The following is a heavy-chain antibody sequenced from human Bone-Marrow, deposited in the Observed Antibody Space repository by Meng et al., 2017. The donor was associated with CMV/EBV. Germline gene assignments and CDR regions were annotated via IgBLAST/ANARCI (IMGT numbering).Heavy chain of an antibody. J-gene: IGHJ3*02. CDR1: GSTFSSYA. Sequence: SVKVSCKASGSTFSSYAISWVRQAPGQGLEWMGGIIPILGIANYAQKFQGRVTITADKSTSTAYMELSSLRSEDTAVYYCARSPDDYLAHDAFDIWGQGTMVTV. CDR3: ARSPDDYLAHDAFDI. D-gene: IGHD2/OR15-2a*01. CDR2: IIPILGIA. V-gene: IGHV1-69*10.